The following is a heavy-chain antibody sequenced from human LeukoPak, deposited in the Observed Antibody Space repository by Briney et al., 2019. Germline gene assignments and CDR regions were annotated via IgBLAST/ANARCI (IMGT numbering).Heavy chain of an antibody. V-gene: IGHV1-8*03. Sequence: ASVKVSCKASGYTFTSYDINWVRQATGQGLEWMGWMNPNSGNTGYAQKFQGRVTITRNTSISTAYMELSSLRAEDTAVYYCARVGRWQWWFDPWGQGTLVTVSS. J-gene: IGHJ5*02. D-gene: IGHD2-15*01. CDR3: ARVGRWQWWFDP. CDR2: MNPNSGNT. CDR1: GYTFTSYD.